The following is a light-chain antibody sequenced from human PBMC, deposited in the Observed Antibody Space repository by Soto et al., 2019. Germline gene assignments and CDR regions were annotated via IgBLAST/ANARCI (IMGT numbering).Light chain of an antibody. Sequence: IQMTQSPSSVSASVVDRVTMTCRASQGVGGWLAWYQQKPGKVPKLLIYATSSLHSGVPSRFSGSGSGTDFTLSISSLQPEDFATYYCQQYDSYPLTFGGGTKVDIK. CDR3: QQYDSYPLT. V-gene: IGKV1-12*01. CDR2: ATS. J-gene: IGKJ4*01. CDR1: QGVGGW.